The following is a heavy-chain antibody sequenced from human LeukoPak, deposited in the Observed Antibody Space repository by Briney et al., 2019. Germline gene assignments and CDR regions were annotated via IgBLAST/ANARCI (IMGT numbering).Heavy chain of an antibody. CDR1: GCTACSNY. V-gene: IGHV3-53*01. CDR3: ARDPPARYSSGWYSY. Sequence: GSLRLFCAASGCTACSNYMSWVRQPPGEGLQWVSVVYCGDSTYYADSVKGRFTISRDNYKNTLYLQMNSLRAEDTAVYYCARDPPARYSSGWYSYWGQGTLVTVSS. CDR2: VYCGDST. D-gene: IGHD6-19*01. J-gene: IGHJ4*02.